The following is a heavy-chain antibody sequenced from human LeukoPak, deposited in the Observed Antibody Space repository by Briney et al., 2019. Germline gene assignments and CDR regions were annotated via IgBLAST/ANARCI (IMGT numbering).Heavy chain of an antibody. CDR1: GFTFSSYG. D-gene: IGHD6-13*01. V-gene: IGHV3-21*01. Sequence: GGSLRLSCAASGFTFSSYGMSWFRQAPGKGLEWVSTLSGGGHTTYYADSVKGRFTISRDNAKNSLYLQMNSLRAEDTAVYYCARDGSSWYGRRSWFDPWGQGTLVTVSS. J-gene: IGHJ5*02. CDR2: LSGGGHTT. CDR3: ARDGSSWYGRRSWFDP.